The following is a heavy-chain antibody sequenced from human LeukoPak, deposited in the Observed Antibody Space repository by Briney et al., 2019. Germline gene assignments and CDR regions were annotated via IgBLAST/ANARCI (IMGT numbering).Heavy chain of an antibody. D-gene: IGHD3-22*01. CDR3: ARRIAYYDSSGYSY. Sequence: GESLKISCKGSGYSFTNYWISWVRQMPGEGLEWMGRIDPSDSYTNYSPSFQGHVTISADKSISTAYLQWSSLKASDTAMYYCARRIAYYDSSGYSYWGQGTLVTVSS. CDR1: GYSFTNYW. CDR2: IDPSDSYT. J-gene: IGHJ4*02. V-gene: IGHV5-10-1*01.